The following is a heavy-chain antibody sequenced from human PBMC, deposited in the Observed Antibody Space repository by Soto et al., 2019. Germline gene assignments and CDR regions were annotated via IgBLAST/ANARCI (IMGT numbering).Heavy chain of an antibody. Sequence: GGSLRLSCASSGFTFSDYSMNWVRQAPGGGLEWVSYVSGASDTIRYADSVKGRFTISRDNAKNSLFLQMSSLRAYDFSLYYGARDLHPGYCGGATRSSYIHWGQGT. CDR2: VSGASDTI. CDR3: ARDLHPGYCGGATRSSYIH. D-gene: IGHD2-15*01. V-gene: IGHV3-48*01. J-gene: IGHJ4*02. CDR1: GFTFSDYS.